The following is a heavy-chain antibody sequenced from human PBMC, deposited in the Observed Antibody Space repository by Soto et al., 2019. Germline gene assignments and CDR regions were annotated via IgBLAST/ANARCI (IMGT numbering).Heavy chain of an antibody. CDR2: ISAYNGNT. CDR1: GYGITRYG. V-gene: IGHV1-18*01. D-gene: IGHD3-3*01. Sequence: ASVKVSCKTAGYGITRYGISWVRQAPGQGLEWMGWISAYNGNTNYAQKLQGRVTMTTDTSTSTAYMELRSLRSDDTAVYYCASAPGQNYDFWSGPINYYYGMDVWGQGTTVTVSS. J-gene: IGHJ6*02. CDR3: ASAPGQNYDFWSGPINYYYGMDV.